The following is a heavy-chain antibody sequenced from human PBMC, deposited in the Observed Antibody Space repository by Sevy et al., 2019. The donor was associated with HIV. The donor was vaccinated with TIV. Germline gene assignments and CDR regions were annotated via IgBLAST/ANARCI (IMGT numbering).Heavy chain of an antibody. CDR2: IAYDGSNK. D-gene: IGHD2-2*01. V-gene: IGHV3-30*18. Sequence: AGSLRLSCAASGFTFSSYGMHWVRQAPGKGLEWVAVIAYDGSNKYYADSVKGRFTISRDNSKNTLYLQMNSLRAEDTAVYYCAKDHYILVAPAAMYSVGPSRLSYYYYYGMDVWGQGTTVTVSS. J-gene: IGHJ6*02. CDR3: AKDHYILVAPAAMYSVGPSRLSYYYYYGMDV. CDR1: GFTFSSYG.